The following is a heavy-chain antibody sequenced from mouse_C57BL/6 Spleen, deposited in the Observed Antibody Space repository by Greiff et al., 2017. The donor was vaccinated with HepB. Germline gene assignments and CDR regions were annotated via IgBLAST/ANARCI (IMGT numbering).Heavy chain of an antibody. D-gene: IGHD2-4*01. CDR2: ISYDGSN. Sequence: ESGPGLVKPSQSLSLTCSVTGYSIASGYYWNWIRQFPGNKLEWMGYISYDGSNNYNPSLKNRISITRDTSKNQFFLKLNSVTTEDTATYYCARAHYDYDGYAMDYWGQGTSVTVSS. CDR3: ARAHYDYDGYAMDY. J-gene: IGHJ4*01. CDR1: GYSIASGYY. V-gene: IGHV3-6*01.